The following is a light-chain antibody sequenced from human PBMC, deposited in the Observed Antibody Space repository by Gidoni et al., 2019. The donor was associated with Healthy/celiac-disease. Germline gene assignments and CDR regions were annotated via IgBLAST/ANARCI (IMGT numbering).Light chain of an antibody. CDR3: QHSVT. CDR2: KAS. CDR1: QSISSW. V-gene: IGKV1-5*03. Sequence: DIQMTQSPSTLSASVGDRVTITCRARQSISSWLAWYQQKPGKAPKLLIYKASSLESGVPSRFSGSGSGTEFTLTISSLQSDDFATYYCQHSVTFGPGTKVDIK. J-gene: IGKJ3*01.